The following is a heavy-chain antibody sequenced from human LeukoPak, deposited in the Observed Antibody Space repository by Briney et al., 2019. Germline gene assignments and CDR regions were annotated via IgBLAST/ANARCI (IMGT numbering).Heavy chain of an antibody. Sequence: SETLSLTCTVSGGSISNYYWSWIRQSPVKGLEWIGFIYYSGSTNYNPSLKSRVTISVDTSKNQFSLKLSSVTAADTAVYYCARGKWELLRSNYYYMDVWGKGTTVTVSS. J-gene: IGHJ6*03. CDR2: IYYSGST. D-gene: IGHD1-26*01. CDR3: ARGKWELLRSNYYYMDV. CDR1: GGSISNYY. V-gene: IGHV4-59*01.